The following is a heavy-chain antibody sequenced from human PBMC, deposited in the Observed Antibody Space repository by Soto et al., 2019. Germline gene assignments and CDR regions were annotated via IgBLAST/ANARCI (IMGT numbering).Heavy chain of an antibody. CDR3: TRDPVRGNWFDP. CDR1: GYTFTSYG. Sequence: QVQLVQSGVEVKKPGASVKVSCKASGYTFTSYGISWVRQAPGQGLEWMGWTNPYNGNTNYAQKLQGRVTMTTDTSTSTAYTELRSLRSDDTAVYYCTRDPVRGNWFDPWGQGTLVTVSS. CDR2: TNPYNGNT. J-gene: IGHJ5*02. V-gene: IGHV1-18*01.